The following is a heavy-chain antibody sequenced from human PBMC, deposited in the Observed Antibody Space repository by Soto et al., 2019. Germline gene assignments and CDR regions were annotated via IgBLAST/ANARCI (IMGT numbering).Heavy chain of an antibody. CDR3: ARRIPFGYGMDV. V-gene: IGHV3-64*01. CDR1: GFTFSSYA. Sequence: EVQLVESGGGLVQPGGSLRLSCAASGFTFSSYAMHWVRQAPGKGLEYVSAITSNGGNPDYASSVKGRFTISRDNSKNTLYLQMGSLRAEDMAVYYCARRIPFGYGMDVWGQGTTVTVSS. CDR2: ITSNGGNP. J-gene: IGHJ6*02. D-gene: IGHD2-21*01.